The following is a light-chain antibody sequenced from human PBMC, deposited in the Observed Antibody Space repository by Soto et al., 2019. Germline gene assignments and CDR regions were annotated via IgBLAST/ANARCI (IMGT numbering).Light chain of an antibody. J-gene: IGLJ3*02. CDR3: CSYAGSLFFWV. V-gene: IGLV2-11*01. CDR1: SSDIGGFNY. CDR2: DVN. Sequence: QSALTQPRSVSGSPGQSVTLSCTGTSSDIGGFNYVSWYQHYPGKAPQLIIYDVNNRPSGVPDRFSGSKSGNTASLTISGLQAEDEADYFCCSYAGSLFFWVFGGGTKLTVL.